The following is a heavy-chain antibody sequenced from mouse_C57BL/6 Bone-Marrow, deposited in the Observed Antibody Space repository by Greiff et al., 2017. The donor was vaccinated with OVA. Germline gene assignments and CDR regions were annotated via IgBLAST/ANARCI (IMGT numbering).Heavy chain of an antibody. Sequence: PEWVAFISNLAYSIYYADTVTGRFTISRENAKNTLYLEMSSLRSEDTAMYYCARTLTGSFDYWGQGTTLTVSS. CDR2: ISNLAYSI. D-gene: IGHD4-1*01. CDR3: ARTLTGSFDY. J-gene: IGHJ2*01. V-gene: IGHV5-15*01.